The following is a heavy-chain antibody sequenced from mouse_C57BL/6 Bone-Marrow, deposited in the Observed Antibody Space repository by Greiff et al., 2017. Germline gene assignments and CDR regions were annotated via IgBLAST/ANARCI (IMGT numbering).Heavy chain of an antibody. D-gene: IGHD4-1*01. V-gene: IGHV1S81*02. CDR1: GYTFTSYY. CDR3: TRKGKNWYYAMDY. Sequence: VQLQQSGAELVKPGASVKLSCKASGYTFTSYYMYWVKQRPGQGLEWIGEINPSNGGTNFNEKFKSKATLTVDKSSSTAYMQLSSLTSEDYAVYYCTRKGKNWYYAMDYWGQGTSVTVSS. J-gene: IGHJ4*01. CDR2: INPSNGGT.